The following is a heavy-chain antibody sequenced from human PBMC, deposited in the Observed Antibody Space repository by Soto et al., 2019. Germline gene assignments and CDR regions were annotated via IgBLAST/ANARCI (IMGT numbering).Heavy chain of an antibody. Sequence: EVPMGEAGGGLVQPGGSLRLSCAASGFTFSSYWMHWVRPAPGKGLVWVSRINSGGSGTTYADCVEGRFTISRDNAMNTLNVQMNSLRVEDTAVYYCARDRGGLGPTTVDNWGQGTLVTVSS. CDR3: ARDRGGLGPTTVDN. J-gene: IGHJ4*02. D-gene: IGHD1-26*01. CDR1: GFTFSSYW. V-gene: IGHV3-74*01. CDR2: INSGGSGT.